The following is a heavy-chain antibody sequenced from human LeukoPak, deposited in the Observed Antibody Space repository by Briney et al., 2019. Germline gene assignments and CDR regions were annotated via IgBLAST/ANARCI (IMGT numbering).Heavy chain of an antibody. Sequence: PSETLSLTCTVSGGSVSSGSYYWSWIRQPPGKGLEWIGYIYYSGSTNYNPSLKSRVTISVDTFKNQFSLKLSSVTAADTAVYYCARLAVAGMSHFDYWGQGTLVTVFS. CDR3: ARLAVAGMSHFDY. CDR2: IYYSGST. D-gene: IGHD6-19*01. J-gene: IGHJ4*02. V-gene: IGHV4-61*01. CDR1: GGSVSSGSYY.